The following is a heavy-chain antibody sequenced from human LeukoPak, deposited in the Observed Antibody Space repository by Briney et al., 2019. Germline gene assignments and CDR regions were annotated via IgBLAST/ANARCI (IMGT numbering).Heavy chain of an antibody. CDR3: ARDKGLGWLDAFDI. CDR1: GGSISSYY. J-gene: IGHJ3*02. V-gene: IGHV4-59*12. D-gene: IGHD3/OR15-3a*01. CDR2: IYYSGST. Sequence: SETLSLTCTVSGGSISSYYWSWIRQPPGKGLEWIGYIYYSGSTNYNPSLKSRVTISVDTSKNQFSLKLSSVTAADTAVYYCARDKGLGWLDAFDIWGQGTMVTVSS.